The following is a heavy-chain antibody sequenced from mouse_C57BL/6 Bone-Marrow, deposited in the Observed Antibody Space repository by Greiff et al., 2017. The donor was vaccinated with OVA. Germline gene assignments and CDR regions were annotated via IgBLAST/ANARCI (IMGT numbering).Heavy chain of an antibody. CDR1: GFNIKDDY. D-gene: IGHD1-1*01. V-gene: IGHV14-4*01. CDR3: TTWYYGSYWYFDV. CDR2: IDPENGDT. Sequence: VQLKESGAELVRPGASVKLSCTASGFNIKDDYMHWVKQRPEQGLEWIGWIDPENGDTEYASKFQGKATITADTSSNTAYLQLSSLTSEDTAVYYCTTWYYGSYWYFDVWGTGTTVTVSS. J-gene: IGHJ1*03.